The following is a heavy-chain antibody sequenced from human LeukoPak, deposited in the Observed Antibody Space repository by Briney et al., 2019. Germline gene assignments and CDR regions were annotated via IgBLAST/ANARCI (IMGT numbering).Heavy chain of an antibody. CDR1: GFTVSSNY. J-gene: IGHJ4*02. Sequence: GGSLRLSCAASGFTVSSNYMSWVRQAPGKGLEWVSVIYSGGSTYYADSVKGRFTISRDDSKNTLYLQMNSLRAEDTAVYYCARESIDAFDYWGQGTLVTVSS. V-gene: IGHV3-53*01. CDR2: IYSGGST. CDR3: ARESIDAFDY.